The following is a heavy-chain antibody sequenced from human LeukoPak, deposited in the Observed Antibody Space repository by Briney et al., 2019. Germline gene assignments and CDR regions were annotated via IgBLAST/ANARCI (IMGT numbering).Heavy chain of an antibody. J-gene: IGHJ5*02. Sequence: SVKVSCKASGGTFSSYAISWVRQAPGQGLEWMGGIIPIFGTANYAQKFQGRVTITADESTSTAYMELSSLRSEDTAVCYCARDHDCSGGSCYSWFDPWGQGTLVTVSS. D-gene: IGHD2-15*01. CDR3: ARDHDCSGGSCYSWFDP. V-gene: IGHV1-69*13. CDR1: GGTFSSYA. CDR2: IIPIFGTA.